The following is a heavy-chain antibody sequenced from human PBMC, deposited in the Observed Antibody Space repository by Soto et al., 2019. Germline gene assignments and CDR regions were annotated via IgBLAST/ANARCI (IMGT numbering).Heavy chain of an antibody. CDR2: IYYSGST. D-gene: IGHD3-10*01. V-gene: IGHV4-59*01. J-gene: IGHJ6*02. CDR1: GGSISSYY. Sequence: SETLSLTCTVSGGSISSYYWSWIRQPPGKGLEWIGYIYYSGSTNYNPSLKSRVTISVDTSKNQFSLKLSSVTAADTAVYYCARSHYGSGKNYYGMDVWGQGTTVTVSS. CDR3: ARSHYGSGKNYYGMDV.